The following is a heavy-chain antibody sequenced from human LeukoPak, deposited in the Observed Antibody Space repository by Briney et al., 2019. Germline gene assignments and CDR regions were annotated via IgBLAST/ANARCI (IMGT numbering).Heavy chain of an antibody. CDR2: IIPIFGTA. V-gene: IGHV1-69*13. D-gene: IGHD2-2*01. J-gene: IGHJ6*02. Sequence: SVTVSCKASGGTFSSYAISWVRQAPGQGLEWMGGIIPIFGTANYAQKFQGRVTITADESTSTAYMELSSLRSEDTAVYYCARLSAMGVYYYYYGMDVWGQGTTVTVSS. CDR1: GGTFSSYA. CDR3: ARLSAMGVYYYYYGMDV.